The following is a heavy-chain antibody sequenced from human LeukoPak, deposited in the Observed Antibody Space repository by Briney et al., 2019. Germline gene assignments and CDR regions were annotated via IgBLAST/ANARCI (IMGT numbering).Heavy chain of an antibody. CDR1: GGSISSSSYY. J-gene: IGHJ5*02. D-gene: IGHD6-6*01. CDR2: IYYSGST. CDR3: ARDPRRGYSSSGWFDP. Sequence: SETLSLTCTVSGGSISSSSYYWGWIRQPPGKGLEWIGSIYYSGSTYYNPSLKSRVTISVDTSKNQFSLKLSSVTAADTAVYYCARDPRRGYSSSGWFDPWGQGTLVTVSS. V-gene: IGHV4-39*02.